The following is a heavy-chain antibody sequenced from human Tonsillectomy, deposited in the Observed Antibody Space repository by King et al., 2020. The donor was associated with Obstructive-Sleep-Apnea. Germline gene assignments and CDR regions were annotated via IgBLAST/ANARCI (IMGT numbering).Heavy chain of an antibody. V-gene: IGHV3-15*01. CDR3: TTDFNYSYYYAMDV. CDR1: GFTFSNAW. CDR2: IKSKTDGGTT. Sequence: VQLVESGGGLVKPGGSLRLSCAASGFTFSNAWMNWVRQAPGKGLEWVGSIKSKTDGGTTEYSAPVKGRFTISRDDSKNTLHLQRNSLKTEDSAVYYCTTDFNYSYYYAMDVWGQGTTVTVSS. J-gene: IGHJ6*02.